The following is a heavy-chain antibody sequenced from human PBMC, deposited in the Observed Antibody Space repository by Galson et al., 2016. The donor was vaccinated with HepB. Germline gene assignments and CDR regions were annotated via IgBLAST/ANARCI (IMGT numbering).Heavy chain of an antibody. Sequence: SLRLSCAASGFTFSDYYMSWIRQAPGKGLEWVSYISSRGSNIYYADSVKGRFNISRDKAKNSLYLQMNSLRAEDTAVSYSARVRLSLSGNRGPYFDYWGQGTLVTVSS. CDR3: ARVRLSLSGNRGPYFDY. CDR2: ISSRGSNI. CDR1: GFTFSDYY. V-gene: IGHV3-11*01. D-gene: IGHD3-3*02. J-gene: IGHJ4*02.